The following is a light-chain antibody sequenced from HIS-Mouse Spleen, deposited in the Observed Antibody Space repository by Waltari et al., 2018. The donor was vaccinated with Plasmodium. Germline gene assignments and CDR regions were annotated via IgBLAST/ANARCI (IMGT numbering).Light chain of an antibody. Sequence: IHRTQSPSSPSASVGDRVTITCQASQDISNYLNWYQQNTGKAPKLLIYDASNLETGVPSRFSGSGSGTDVTFTISSLQPEDIATYYCQQYDNLPRTFGGGTKVEIK. V-gene: IGKV1-33*01. CDR2: DAS. CDR3: QQYDNLPRT. CDR1: QDISNY. J-gene: IGKJ4*01.